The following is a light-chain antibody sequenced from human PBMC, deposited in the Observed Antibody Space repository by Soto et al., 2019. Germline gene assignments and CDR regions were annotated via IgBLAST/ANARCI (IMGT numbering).Light chain of an antibody. CDR1: QGIANY. CDR3: QEYYSGPPVT. Sequence: DIQMTQSPSSLSASVGDRVTITCRASQGIANYLAWYQQKPGKVPKLLIYAASILLSGVPSRFSGSGSGTDFTLTISSLQPEDIATYYCQEYYSGPPVTFGPGTRVDIK. V-gene: IGKV1-27*01. J-gene: IGKJ3*01. CDR2: AAS.